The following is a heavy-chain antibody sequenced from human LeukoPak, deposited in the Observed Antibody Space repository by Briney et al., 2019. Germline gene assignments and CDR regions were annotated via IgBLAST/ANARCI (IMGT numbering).Heavy chain of an antibody. Sequence: GGSLRLSCAASGFTFSSYWMSWVRQAPGKGLEWVANIKQDGSEKYYVDSVKGRFTISRDNAKNSLYLQMNSLRAEDTAVYYCARDDYWGIVGATLWDYWGQGTLVTVSS. CDR2: IKQDGSEK. CDR1: GFTFSSYW. J-gene: IGHJ4*02. D-gene: IGHD1-26*01. V-gene: IGHV3-7*01. CDR3: ARDDYWGIVGATLWDY.